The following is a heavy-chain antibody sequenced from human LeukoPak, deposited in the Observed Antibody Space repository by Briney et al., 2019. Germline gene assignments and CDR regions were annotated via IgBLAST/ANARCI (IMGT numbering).Heavy chain of an antibody. CDR2: IVVGSGNT. CDR1: GYTFTGYY. CDR3: AAAPYYDFWSGSEAFDI. Sequence: ASVKVSCKASGYTFTGYYMHWVRQARGQRLEWIGWIVVGSGNTNYAQKFQERVTITRDMSTSTAYMELSSLRSEDTAVYYCAAAPYYDFWSGSEAFDIWGQGTMVTVSS. V-gene: IGHV1-58*02. D-gene: IGHD3-3*01. J-gene: IGHJ3*02.